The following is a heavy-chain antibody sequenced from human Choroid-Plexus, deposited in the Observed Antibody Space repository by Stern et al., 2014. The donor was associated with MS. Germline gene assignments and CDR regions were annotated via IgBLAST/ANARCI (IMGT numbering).Heavy chain of an antibody. Sequence: VQLVESGGGVVQPGRPLRLSCVASGFTFGSCAMHWVRQAPGKGLEWLAGVSYDGSNKYYADSVKGRFPISRDNSQNTLYMQMSSLRPEDTAVYYCAKDRQYLTYFFDHWGQGSLVTVSS. CDR3: AKDRQYLTYFFDH. CDR1: GFTFGSCA. CDR2: VSYDGSNK. V-gene: IGHV3-30*18. D-gene: IGHD2/OR15-2a*01. J-gene: IGHJ5*02.